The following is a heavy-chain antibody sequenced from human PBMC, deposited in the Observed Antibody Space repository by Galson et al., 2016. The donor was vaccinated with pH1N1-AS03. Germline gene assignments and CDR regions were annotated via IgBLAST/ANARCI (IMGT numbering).Heavy chain of an antibody. CDR2: TSYEGTTT. CDR3: AREEGGFGSNWLQTDAFDI. J-gene: IGHJ3*02. V-gene: IGHV3-30-3*01. CDR1: GFIFTHYS. D-gene: IGHD6-13*01. Sequence: SLRLSCAASGFIFTHYSMHWVRQAPGKGLEWVAVTSYEGTTTYYADSVKGRFTISRDNSKNTLYLQTNSLRTEDTALYYCAREEGGFGSNWLQTDAFDIWGQGTMVTVSS.